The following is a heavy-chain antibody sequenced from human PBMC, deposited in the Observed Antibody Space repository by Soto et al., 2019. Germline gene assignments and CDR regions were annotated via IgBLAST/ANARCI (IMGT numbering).Heavy chain of an antibody. CDR1: GVQSRNIGDY. Sequence: TLPHPKSVSGVQSRNIGDYCSWNRKTPGKGLEWIGNIYYSGSSYYNPSLKSRVTISVDTSKNQFSLKLSSVTAADTAVYYCARGKLEDTAMVPFDFWGQGTLVTVSS. V-gene: IGHV4-31*02. D-gene: IGHD5-18*01. CDR2: IYYSGSS. J-gene: IGHJ4*02. CDR3: ARGKLEDTAMVPFDF.